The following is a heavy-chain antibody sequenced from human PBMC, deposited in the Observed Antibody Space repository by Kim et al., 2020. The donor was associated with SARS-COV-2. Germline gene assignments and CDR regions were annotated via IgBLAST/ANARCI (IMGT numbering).Heavy chain of an antibody. V-gene: IGHV5-51*01. CDR2: IYPADSDR. D-gene: IGHD3-16*01. CDR3: ARRDGGDGYQLRPTPLDY. CDR1: GYNFANNW. J-gene: IGHJ4*02. Sequence: GESLKISCKASGYNFANNWIAWVRQMPGKGLEWMGIIYPADSDRKYSPSFQGQVTISADKSINTAYLQWSRLKASDTAMYYCARRDGGDGYQLRPTPLDYWGQGTLVTVSS.